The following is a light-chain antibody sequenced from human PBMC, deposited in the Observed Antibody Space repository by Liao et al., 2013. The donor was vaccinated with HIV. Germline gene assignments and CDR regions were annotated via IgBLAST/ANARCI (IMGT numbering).Light chain of an antibody. Sequence: SYVVTQPPSVSVSPGQTATITCSGDKLGEKYASWYQQKPGQSPVLVIYQDSRRPSGIPERMSGSKSGNTATLTISRVEAGDEADYYCQVWDSSSDHVVFGGGTKLTVL. CDR3: QVWDSSSDHVV. CDR1: KLGEKY. J-gene: IGLJ2*01. V-gene: IGLV3-1*01. CDR2: QDS.